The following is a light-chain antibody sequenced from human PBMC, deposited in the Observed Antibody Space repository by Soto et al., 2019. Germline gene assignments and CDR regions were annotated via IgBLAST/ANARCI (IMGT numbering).Light chain of an antibody. CDR3: QSHDSSLHASV. Sequence: QSVLTQPPSVSGAPGQRVTISCTGSSSDIGAGYDVHWYLQLPGTAPKLLIYGNTNRPSGVPDRFSGSKSGSSASLALTGLQAEDEADYYCQSHDSSLHASVFGTGTKVTVL. J-gene: IGLJ1*01. V-gene: IGLV1-40*01. CDR1: SSDIGAGYD. CDR2: GNT.